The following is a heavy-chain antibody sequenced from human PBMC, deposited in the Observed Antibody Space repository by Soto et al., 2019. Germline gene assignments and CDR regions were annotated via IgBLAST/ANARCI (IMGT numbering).Heavy chain of an antibody. D-gene: IGHD3-10*01. J-gene: IGHJ4*02. CDR1: GGSFSGYC. CDR3: APYGSGIYYISRDQY. CDR2: IDHNGHN. Sequence: QVQLQQWGAGLLKPSETLSLTCAVYGGSFSGYCWSWIRQSPGKGLEWIGEIDHNGHNNYNPSLKSRVTISVDKSKNQFSLRLSSTTAADTATYYCAPYGSGIYYISRDQYWGQGTLVTVSS. V-gene: IGHV4-34*01.